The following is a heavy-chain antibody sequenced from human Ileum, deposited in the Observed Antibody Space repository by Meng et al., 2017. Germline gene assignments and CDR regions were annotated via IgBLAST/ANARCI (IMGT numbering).Heavy chain of an antibody. D-gene: IGHD6-13*01. J-gene: IGHJ5*02. Sequence: QLQLQGSGPGLVKPSETLSLTFIVSGDSVSISSYFWVWMRQPPGKGLEYIGGITYTGNSFFNPSLNPSLKTRLSTSFDTSKNQFSLKVNAVIAADTAVYYCAAQHTSSGVGYGWFDPWGQGILVTVSS. V-gene: IGHV4-39*01. CDR3: AAQHTSSGVGYGWFDP. CDR2: ITYTGNS. CDR1: GDSVSISSYF.